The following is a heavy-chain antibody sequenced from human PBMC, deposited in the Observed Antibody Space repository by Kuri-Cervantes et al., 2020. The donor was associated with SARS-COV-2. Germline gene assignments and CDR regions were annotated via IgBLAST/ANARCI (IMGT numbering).Heavy chain of an antibody. CDR1: GGSVSSGNYY. J-gene: IGHJ6*03. D-gene: IGHD3-3*01. CDR2: IYYSGST. Sequence: SETLSLTCTVSGGSVSSGNYYWSWIRQPPGKGLGWTGYIYYSGSTYYNPSLKSRVTITVDTTKNQFSLKLSSVTAADTAVYYCARAKRITIFGVVNLGGYMDVWGKGTTVTVSS. CDR3: ARAKRITIFGVVNLGGYMDV. V-gene: IGHV4-61*01.